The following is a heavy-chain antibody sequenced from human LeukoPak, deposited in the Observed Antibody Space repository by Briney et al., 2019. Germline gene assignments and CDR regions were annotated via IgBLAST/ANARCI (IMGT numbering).Heavy chain of an antibody. CDR1: GGSISSYY. J-gene: IGHJ4*02. CDR3: ARARWSPLYYFDY. CDR2: IYYSGST. D-gene: IGHD4-23*01. Sequence: SETLSLTCTVSGGSISSYYWSWIRQPPGKGLEWIGYIYYSGSTNYNPSLKSRVTISVDTSKNQFSLKLSSVTAADTAVYYCARARWSPLYYFDYWGQGTLVTVSS. V-gene: IGHV4-59*01.